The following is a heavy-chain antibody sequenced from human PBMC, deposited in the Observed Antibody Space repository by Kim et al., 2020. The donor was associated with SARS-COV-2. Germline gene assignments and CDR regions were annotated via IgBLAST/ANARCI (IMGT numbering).Heavy chain of an antibody. V-gene: IGHV1-2*02. CDR3: ARWVYSSSP. Sequence: GGTNYAQKFQGRVTMTRDTSISTVYMELSRLRSDDTAVYYCARWVYSSSPWGQGTLVTVSS. J-gene: IGHJ5*02. CDR2: GGT. D-gene: IGHD6-13*01.